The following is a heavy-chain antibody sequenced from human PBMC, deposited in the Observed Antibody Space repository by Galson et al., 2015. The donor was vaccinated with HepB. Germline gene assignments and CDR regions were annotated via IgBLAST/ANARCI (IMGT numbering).Heavy chain of an antibody. CDR2: IDPSDSYT. CDR1: GYSFTSYW. CDR3: ARGIWFGDPLFNFDY. D-gene: IGHD3-10*01. Sequence: QSGAEVKKPGESLRISCKGSGYSFTSYWISWVRQMPGKGLEWMGRIDPSDSYTNYSPSFQGHVTISADKSISTAYLQWSSLKASDTAMYYCARGIWFGDPLFNFDYWGQGTLVTVSS. V-gene: IGHV5-10-1*01. J-gene: IGHJ4*02.